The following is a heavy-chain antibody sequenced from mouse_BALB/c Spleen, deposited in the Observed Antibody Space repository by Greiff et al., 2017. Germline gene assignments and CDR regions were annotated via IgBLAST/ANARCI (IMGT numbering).Heavy chain of an antibody. V-gene: IGHV5-4*02. CDR1: GFTFSDYY. CDR2: ISDGGSYT. Sequence: DVMLVESGGGLVKPGGSLKLSCAASGFTFSDYYMYWVRQTPEKRLEWVATISDGGSYTYYPDSVKGRFTISRDNAKNNLYLQMSSLKSEDTAMYYCARDSSDMFAYWGQGTLVTVSA. CDR3: ARDSSDMFAY. D-gene: IGHD3-1*01. J-gene: IGHJ3*01.